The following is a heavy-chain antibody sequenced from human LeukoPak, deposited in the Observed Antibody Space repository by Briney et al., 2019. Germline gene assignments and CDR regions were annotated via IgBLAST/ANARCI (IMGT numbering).Heavy chain of an antibody. CDR3: ARVQWELLPDFDY. CDR2: IRYDGSNK. Sequence: TGGSLRLSCAASGFTFSSYGMHWVRQAPGKGLEWVAFIRYDGSNKYYADSVKGRFTISRDNSKNTLYLQMNSLRAEDTAVYYCARVQWELLPDFDYWGQGTLVTVSS. J-gene: IGHJ4*02. CDR1: GFTFSSYG. D-gene: IGHD1-26*01. V-gene: IGHV3-30*02.